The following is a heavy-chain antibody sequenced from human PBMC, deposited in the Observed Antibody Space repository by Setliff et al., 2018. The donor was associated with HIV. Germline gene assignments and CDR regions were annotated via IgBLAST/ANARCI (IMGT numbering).Heavy chain of an antibody. D-gene: IGHD5-18*01. J-gene: IGHJ4*02. Sequence: SVKVSCKASGFTFTSSAVQWVRQARGQRLEWIGWIVVGSGNTNYAQKFQGRVTTTIDRSTSTAYMELRSLRSDDTAAYYCARGAYRDGYDYWGQGTLVTVSS. V-gene: IGHV1-58*01. CDR3: ARGAYRDGYDY. CDR2: IVVGSGNT. CDR1: GFTFTSSA.